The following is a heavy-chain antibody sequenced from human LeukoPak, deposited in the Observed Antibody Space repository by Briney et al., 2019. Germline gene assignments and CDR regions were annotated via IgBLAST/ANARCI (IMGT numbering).Heavy chain of an antibody. D-gene: IGHD2-21*02. CDR2: IWYDGSNK. J-gene: IGHJ4*02. CDR3: ARALEGEHIVVVTASLDY. CDR1: GFTFSSYG. Sequence: PGRSLRLSCAASGFTFSSYGMHWVRQAPGKGLEWVAVIWYDGSNKYYADSVKGRFTISRDNSKNTLYLQMNSLRAEDTAVYYCARALEGEHIVVVTASLDYWGQGTLVTVSS. V-gene: IGHV3-33*01.